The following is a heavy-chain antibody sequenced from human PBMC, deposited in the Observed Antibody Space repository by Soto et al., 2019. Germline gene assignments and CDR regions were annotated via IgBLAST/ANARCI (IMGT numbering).Heavy chain of an antibody. V-gene: IGHV1-18*01. D-gene: IGHD1-1*01. J-gene: IGHJ4*02. CDR3: ARGRYGDY. Sequence: QVHLVQSGAEVREPGASVKVSCKGSGYTFTSYGIAWVRQAPGQGLEWMGWISAHNDNTNYAQKVQGRVTVTRDTSTSTAYMELRNLRSADTAVYYCARGRYGDYWGQGALVTVSS. CDR1: GYTFTSYG. CDR2: ISAHNDNT.